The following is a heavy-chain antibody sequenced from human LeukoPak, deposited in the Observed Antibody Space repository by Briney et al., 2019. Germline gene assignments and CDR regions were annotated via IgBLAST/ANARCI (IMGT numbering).Heavy chain of an antibody. D-gene: IGHD4-17*01. CDR2: IKGDGSVK. J-gene: IGHJ4*02. Sequence: GGSLRLSCAASGFTFSNFWMSWVRQAPGKGLEWVANIKGDGSVKYHVDSVKGRFTISRDNAKNSLYLQMNSLRAEDTAVYYCAKFPYGDYVHYWGQGTPVTVSS. CDR1: GFTFSNFW. CDR3: AKFPYGDYVHY. V-gene: IGHV3-7*05.